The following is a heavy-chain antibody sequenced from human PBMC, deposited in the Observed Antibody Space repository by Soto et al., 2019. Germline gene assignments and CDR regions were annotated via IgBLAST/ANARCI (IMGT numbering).Heavy chain of an antibody. CDR1: GYSFTSYW. Sequence: PGESLKISCKGSGYSFTSYWIGWVRQMPGKGLEWMGIIYPGDSDTRYSPSFQGQVTISADKSISTAYLQWSSLKASDTAMYYCATGGDCSSTSCYTGWVGGIDYWGQGTLVTVSS. J-gene: IGHJ4*02. CDR3: ATGGDCSSTSCYTGWVGGIDY. CDR2: IYPGDSDT. D-gene: IGHD2-2*02. V-gene: IGHV5-51*01.